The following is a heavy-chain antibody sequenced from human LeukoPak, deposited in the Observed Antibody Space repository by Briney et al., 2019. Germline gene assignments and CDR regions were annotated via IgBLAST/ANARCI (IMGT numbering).Heavy chain of an antibody. V-gene: IGHV1-2*02. Sequence: ASVKVSCKASGYTFTGYYMHWVRQAPGQGLEWMGWINPNSGGTNYAQKFQGRVTMTRDTSISTAYMELSRLRSDDTAVYYCARGAVVVAAALDYWGQGTLVTVSS. D-gene: IGHD2-15*01. J-gene: IGHJ4*02. CDR3: ARGAVVVAAALDY. CDR1: GYTFTGYY. CDR2: INPNSGGT.